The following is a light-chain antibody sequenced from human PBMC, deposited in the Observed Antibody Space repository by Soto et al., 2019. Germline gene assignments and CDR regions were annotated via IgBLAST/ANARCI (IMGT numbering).Light chain of an antibody. CDR2: GGS. CDR1: ENIRTA. V-gene: IGKV3-15*01. J-gene: IGKJ5*01. CDR3: QQYYDWPTIS. Sequence: EIVMTQSPATLSVPPGDRVTLSCRASENIRTALAWYQQKPGQAPSLLIYGGSIRAADIPARFSGSGSGTEFTLTISTLQSEDFAVYYCQQYYDWPTISFGKGTRLEIK.